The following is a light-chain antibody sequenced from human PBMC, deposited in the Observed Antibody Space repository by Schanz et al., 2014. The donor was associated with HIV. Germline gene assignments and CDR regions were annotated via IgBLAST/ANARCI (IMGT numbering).Light chain of an antibody. CDR2: EVT. J-gene: IGLJ2*01. Sequence: QSALTQPPSASGSPGQSVTISCTGTSSDVGRYKYVSWYQQHPGKAPKLMIYEVTQRPSGVPDRFSASKSGNTASLTISGLQTEDEADYYCSSYAGSSNLIFGGGTKLTVL. CDR3: SSYAGSSNLI. CDR1: SSDVGRYKY. V-gene: IGLV2-8*01.